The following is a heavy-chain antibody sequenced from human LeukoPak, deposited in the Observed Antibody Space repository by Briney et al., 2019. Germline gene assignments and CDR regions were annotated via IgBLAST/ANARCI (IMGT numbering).Heavy chain of an antibody. CDR2: ISAYNGNT. D-gene: IGHD5-12*01. CDR1: GYTFTSYG. CDR3: VKAEVDQSFGL. J-gene: IGHJ4*01. Sequence: ASVKVSCKASGYTFTSYGISWVRQAPGQGLEWMGWISAYNGNTNYAQKLQGRVTMTTDTSTSTAYMELRSLRSDDTAVYYCVKAEVDQSFGLWGQGTLVTVSS. V-gene: IGHV1-18*01.